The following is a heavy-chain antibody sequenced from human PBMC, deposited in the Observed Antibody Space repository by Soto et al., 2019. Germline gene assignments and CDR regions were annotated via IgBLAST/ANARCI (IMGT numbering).Heavy chain of an antibody. CDR3: ARSDTPMIIFLDY. CDR2: IYPGDSET. D-gene: IGHD5-18*01. CDR1: GYSFTKYW. J-gene: IGHJ4*02. V-gene: IGHV5-51*01. Sequence: GESLKISCKGSGYSFTKYWIGWVRQRPGKGLEWMGIIYPGDSETRYSPSFQGQVTISADKSINTAYLQWNSLKASDTAMYYCARSDTPMIIFLDYWGQGTLVTVSS.